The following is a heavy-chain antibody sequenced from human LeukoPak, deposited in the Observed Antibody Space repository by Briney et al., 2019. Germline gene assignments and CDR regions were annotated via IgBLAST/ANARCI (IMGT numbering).Heavy chain of an antibody. V-gene: IGHV4-34*01. CDR2: INHSGST. CDR3: ARWDYGDYDY. D-gene: IGHD4-17*01. CDR1: GGSFSGYY. Sequence: SETLSLTCAVYGGSFSGYYWSWLRQPPGRGLEWIGEINHSGSTNYNPSLKSRVTISVDTSKNQFSLRRSSGTAADWAGYYCARWDYGDYDYWGQGTLVTVSS. J-gene: IGHJ4*02.